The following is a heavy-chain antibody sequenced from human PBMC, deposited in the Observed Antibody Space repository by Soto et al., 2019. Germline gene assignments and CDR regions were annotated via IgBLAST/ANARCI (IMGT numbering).Heavy chain of an antibody. Sequence: PSETLSLTCAVSGGSISSSNWWSWVRQPPGKGLEWIGEIYHSGSTNYNPSLKSRVTISVDKSKNQFSLTLSSVTAADTAVYYCARIGSSSSAFEYWGRAALVTVAS. CDR3: ARIGSSSSAFEY. CDR1: GGSISSSNW. V-gene: IGHV4-4*02. CDR2: IYHSGST. D-gene: IGHD6-19*01. J-gene: IGHJ4*02.